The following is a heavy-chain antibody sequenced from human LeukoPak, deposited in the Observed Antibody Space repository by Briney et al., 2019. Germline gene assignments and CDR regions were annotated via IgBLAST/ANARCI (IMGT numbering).Heavy chain of an antibody. V-gene: IGHV6-1*01. J-gene: IGHJ4*02. CDR1: GDSVSSNSAA. D-gene: IGHD3-22*01. Sequence: SQTLSLTCAISGDSVSSNSAAWNWIRQSPSRGLEWLGRTYYRSRWYNDYVVSVRSRITINPDTAKNQFSLHLNSVTPEDTAVYYCAREDTTGYYSALDYWGQGTLVTVSS. CDR2: TYYRSRWYN. CDR3: AREDTTGYYSALDY.